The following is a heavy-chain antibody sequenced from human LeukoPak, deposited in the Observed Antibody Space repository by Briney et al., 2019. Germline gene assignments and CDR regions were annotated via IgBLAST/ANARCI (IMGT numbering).Heavy chain of an antibody. J-gene: IGHJ3*02. CDR3: AKGVGYCSSTSCSSDDAFDI. V-gene: IGHV3-23*01. D-gene: IGHD2-2*03. Sequence: GGSLRLSCAASGFTFSSYAMSWVRQAPGKGLEWVSAISGSGSSTYYADSVKGRFTISRDNSKNTLYLQMNSLRAEDTAVYYCAKGVGYCSSTSCSSDDAFDIWGQGTMVTVSS. CDR1: GFTFSSYA. CDR2: ISGSGSST.